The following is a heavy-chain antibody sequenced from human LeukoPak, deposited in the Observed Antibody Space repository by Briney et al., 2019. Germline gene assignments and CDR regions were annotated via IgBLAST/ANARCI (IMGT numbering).Heavy chain of an antibody. CDR1: GGSISNYY. CDR3: ARHESCSSSSCSFFGPTT. Sequence: PSETLSLTCTVSGGSISNYYWGWIRQPPGKGLESIGFISHRGYTSYNPSLKSRVTISVDTSKIQFSLKLSSVTAADTAVYYCARHESCSSSSCSFFGPTTWGQGTLVTVSS. V-gene: IGHV4-59*08. CDR2: ISHRGYT. D-gene: IGHD2-15*01. J-gene: IGHJ5*02.